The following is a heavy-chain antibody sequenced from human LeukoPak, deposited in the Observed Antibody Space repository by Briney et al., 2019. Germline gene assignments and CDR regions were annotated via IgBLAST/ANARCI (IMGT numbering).Heavy chain of an antibody. CDR2: IYPGDSDT. D-gene: IGHD1-1*01. CDR1: GYSFTSYW. J-gene: IGHJ5*02. CDR3: ARLLEPGLLENWFDP. V-gene: IGHV5-51*01. Sequence: GESLQISCKGSGYSFTSYWIGWVRQMPGKGLEWMGIIYPGDSDTRYSPSFQGQVTISADKSISTAYLQWSSLKASDTAMYYCARLLEPGLLENWFDPWGQGTLVTVSS.